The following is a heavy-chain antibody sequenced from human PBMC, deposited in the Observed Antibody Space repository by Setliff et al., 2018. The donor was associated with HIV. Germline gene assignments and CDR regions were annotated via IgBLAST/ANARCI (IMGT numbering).Heavy chain of an antibody. D-gene: IGHD6-13*01. CDR3: ARHRDPPGSSWIFYYYYMDL. CDR2: INHSGST. CDR1: GGSFSGYY. Sequence: PSETLSLTCAVYGGSFSGYYWSWIRQPPGKGLEWIGEINHSGSTNYNPSLKSRVTISVDTSKNYFSLKLSYVTAADTAVYYCARHRDPPGSSWIFYYYYMDLWGGGTTVTVSS. J-gene: IGHJ6*03. V-gene: IGHV4-34*01.